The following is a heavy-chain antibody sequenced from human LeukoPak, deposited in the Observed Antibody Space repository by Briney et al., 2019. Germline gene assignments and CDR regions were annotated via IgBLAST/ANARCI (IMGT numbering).Heavy chain of an antibody. Sequence: PSETLSLTCTVSGGSISSSSYYWGWIRQPPGKGLVWIGSIYYSGSTYYNPSLKSRVTISVDTSKNQFSLKLSSVTAADTAVYYCARHYRKLGLHWFDPWGQGTLVTVSS. CDR3: ARHYRKLGLHWFDP. D-gene: IGHD7-27*01. J-gene: IGHJ5*02. CDR1: GGSISSSSYY. CDR2: IYYSGST. V-gene: IGHV4-39*01.